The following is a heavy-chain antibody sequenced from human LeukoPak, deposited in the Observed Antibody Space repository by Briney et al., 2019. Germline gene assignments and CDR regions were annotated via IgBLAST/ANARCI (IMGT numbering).Heavy chain of an antibody. CDR3: ARGHHYYDSSAYYY. CDR2: IYSGGRT. J-gene: IGHJ4*02. V-gene: IGHV3-66*01. Sequence: GGSLTLSCAASGFTVSSNYMSWVRQAPGKGLEWVSVIYSGGRTYYADSVKGRFTISKDNSKNTLYLQMNSLRAEDTAVYYCARGHHYYDSSAYYYWGQGTLVTVSS. CDR1: GFTVSSNY. D-gene: IGHD3-22*01.